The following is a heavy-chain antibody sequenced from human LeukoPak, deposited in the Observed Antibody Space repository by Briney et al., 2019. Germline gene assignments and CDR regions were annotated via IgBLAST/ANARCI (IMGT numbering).Heavy chain of an antibody. Sequence: GGSLRLSCAASGFTFSSYGMSWVRQAPGKGLEWVANIKQDGTEKYYVDSVKGRFTISRDNAKNSLYLQMNSLRVEDTAVYYCAKLAKYFYGSETYYFFEHWGQGTPVTASS. CDR3: AKLAKYFYGSETYYFFEH. D-gene: IGHD3-10*01. V-gene: IGHV3-7*01. CDR1: GFTFSSYG. CDR2: IKQDGTEK. J-gene: IGHJ4*02.